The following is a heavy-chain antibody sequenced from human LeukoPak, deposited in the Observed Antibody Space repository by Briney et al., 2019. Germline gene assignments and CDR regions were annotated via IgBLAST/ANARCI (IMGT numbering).Heavy chain of an antibody. V-gene: IGHV3-23*01. D-gene: IGHD3-22*01. CDR1: GFTFSSHA. CDR2: ISGSGRST. Sequence: GGSLRLSCQASGFTFSSHAMTWVRQAPGKGLEWVSTISGSGRSTYFADSVKGWFAISRDNSKNTLSLQMNSLRAEDTAFYFCAQDPAGVVINWGQGTLVTVSS. J-gene: IGHJ4*02. CDR3: AQDPAGVVIN.